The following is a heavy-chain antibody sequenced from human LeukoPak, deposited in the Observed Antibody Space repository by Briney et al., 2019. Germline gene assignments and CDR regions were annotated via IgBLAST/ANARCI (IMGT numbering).Heavy chain of an antibody. CDR3: ARDPGLSGYYLDH. CDR1: GFNFFSYN. J-gene: IGHJ4*02. D-gene: IGHD3-3*01. Sequence: PGGYLRLSCAASGFNFFSYNMNWVRQAPGKGLEWVSYISSSSSTIYYADSVRGRFTMSRDNAKKSLSLQMNSLRAEDTAVYYCARDPGLSGYYLDHWGQGTLVTVSS. CDR2: ISSSSSTI. V-gene: IGHV3-48*01.